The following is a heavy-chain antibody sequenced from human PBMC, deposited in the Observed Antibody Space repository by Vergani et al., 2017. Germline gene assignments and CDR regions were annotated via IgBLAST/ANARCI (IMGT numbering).Heavy chain of an antibody. CDR2: IRPYTGHT. V-gene: IGHV1-18*01. D-gene: IGHD1-1*01. Sequence: QVQLVQSGAELKKPGASVSVSCQVSSHTFQTYGISWVRQAPGKGLEWMAWIRPYTGHTIYAQKFQDRVTMTADTSTNTAYMELRSLRSDDTAVYFCARVDPYNSEVTPTAFDVWGQGTMVTVSS. CDR3: ARVDPYNSEVTPTAFDV. CDR1: SHTFQTYG. J-gene: IGHJ3*01.